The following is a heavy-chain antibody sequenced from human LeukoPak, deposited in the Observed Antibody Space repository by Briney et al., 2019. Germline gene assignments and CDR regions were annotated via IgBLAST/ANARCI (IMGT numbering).Heavy chain of an antibody. CDR2: IYYSGSS. CDR3: ARGLNRNDYGDYGY. CDR1: GGSISSSSYY. J-gene: IGHJ4*02. V-gene: IGHV4-39*07. D-gene: IGHD4-17*01. Sequence: SETLSLTCTVSGGSISSSSYYWGWIRQPPGKGLEWIGSIYYSGSSHYNPSLKSRVTISVDTSKNQFSLKLSSVTAADTAVYYCARGLNRNDYGDYGYWGQGTLVTVSS.